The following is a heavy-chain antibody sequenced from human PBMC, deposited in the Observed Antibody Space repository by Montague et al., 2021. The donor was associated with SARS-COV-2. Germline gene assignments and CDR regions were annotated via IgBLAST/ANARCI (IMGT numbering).Heavy chain of an antibody. J-gene: IGHJ2*01. V-gene: IGHV3-48*03. D-gene: IGHD3-3*01. CDR2: ISSSGSTI. CDR1: GFTFSSYE. CDR3: AREKRRITIFGVVIIEYFDL. Sequence: PLRLSCAASGFTFSSYEMNWVRQAPGKGLEWASYISSSGSTIYYADSVKGRFTISRDNAKNSLYLQMNSLRAEDTAVYYCAREKRRITIFGVVIIEYFDLWGRGTLVTVSS.